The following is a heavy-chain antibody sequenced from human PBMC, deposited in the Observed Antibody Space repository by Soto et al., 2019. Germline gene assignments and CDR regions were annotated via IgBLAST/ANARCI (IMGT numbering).Heavy chain of an antibody. CDR1: GYNFSSYF. CDR2: IRAYNGNT. J-gene: IGHJ4*02. Sequence: QVQLVQSGAEVKKPGASVKVSCKASGYNFSSYFISWGRQAPGQVLEWMGWIRAYNGNTKEAQNLQGRVTMTTDTSTSTGYMELRSLRYDDTAVYYCAGDLPLVDYWGQGTLVTVSS. D-gene: IGHD6-13*01. V-gene: IGHV1-18*01. CDR3: AGDLPLVDY.